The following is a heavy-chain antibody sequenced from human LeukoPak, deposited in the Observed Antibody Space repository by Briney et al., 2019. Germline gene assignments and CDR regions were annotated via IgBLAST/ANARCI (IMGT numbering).Heavy chain of an antibody. Sequence: GGSLRLSCAASGFSFSSYSMTWVRQAPGRGLEWVSYISSSSSTIYYADSVKGRFTISRDNAKNSLYLQMNSLRDEDTAVYYCAREKFNYHDSSGYSDYWGQGTLVTVSS. J-gene: IGHJ4*02. D-gene: IGHD3-22*01. CDR3: AREKFNYHDSSGYSDY. CDR1: GFSFSSYS. V-gene: IGHV3-48*02. CDR2: ISSSSSTI.